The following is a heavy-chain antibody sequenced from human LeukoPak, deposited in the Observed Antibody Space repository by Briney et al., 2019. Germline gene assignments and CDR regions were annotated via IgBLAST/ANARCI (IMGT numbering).Heavy chain of an antibody. V-gene: IGHV3-43*01. CDR1: GFTFDDYA. J-gene: IGHJ6*04. CDR2: ISWDGGST. CDR3: AIGYSSSWNSLDV. D-gene: IGHD6-13*01. Sequence: PGGSLRLSCAASGFTFDDYAMHWVRQAPGKGLEWVSLISWDGGSTYYADSVKGRFTISRDNSKNSLYLQMNSLRTEDAALYYCAIGYSSSWNSLDVWGKGTTVTVSS.